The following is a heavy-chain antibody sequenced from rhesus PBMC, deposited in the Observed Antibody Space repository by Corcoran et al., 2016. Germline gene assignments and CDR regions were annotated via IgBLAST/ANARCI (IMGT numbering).Heavy chain of an antibody. CDR1: GGPISSNY. Sequence: QLQLQESGPGLVKPSETLSLTCAVSGGPISSNYWSWIRQPPGKGLEWIGRISGSGGSTDYNPSLKSRVTISTDTSKNQFSLKLSSVTAADTAVYYCARDSNYCTSTTCSTRHSGSGLGYWGQGVLVTVSS. J-gene: IGHJ4*01. D-gene: IGHD2-2*01. CDR3: ARDSNYCTSTTCSTRHSGSGLGY. CDR2: ISGSGGST. V-gene: IGHV4-173*01.